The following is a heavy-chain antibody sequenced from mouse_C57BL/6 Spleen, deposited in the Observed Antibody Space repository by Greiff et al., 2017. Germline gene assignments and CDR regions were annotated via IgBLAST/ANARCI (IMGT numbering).Heavy chain of an antibody. CDR1: GYSFTDYN. CDR2: INSNYGTY. V-gene: IGHV1-39*01. Sequence: VQLQQSGPELVKPGASVKISCKASGYSFTDYNLNWVKQSNGKSLEWIGVINSNYGTYSYNPLFKRNATLTVDQSSSTAYMQLNSLTSEDTAVYYCAPHYYDYDEFAYWGQGTLVTVSA. CDR3: APHYYDYDEFAY. J-gene: IGHJ3*01. D-gene: IGHD2-4*01.